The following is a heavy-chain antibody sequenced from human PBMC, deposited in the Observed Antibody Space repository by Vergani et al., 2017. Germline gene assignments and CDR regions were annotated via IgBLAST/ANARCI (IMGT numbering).Heavy chain of an antibody. V-gene: IGHV6-1*01. D-gene: IGHD2-2*02. Sequence: QVQLPQSGPGLVKPSQTLSLTCAISGDSVSSNSAAWNWIRQSPSRGLEWLGRTYNRSKWYNDYAVSVKSRITINPDTSKNQFSLQLNSVTPEDTAVYYFARDRECSSTSFYTEHGAFDIWGQGTMVTVSS. CDR2: TYNRSKWYN. J-gene: IGHJ3*02. CDR3: ARDRECSSTSFYTEHGAFDI. CDR1: GDSVSSNSAA.